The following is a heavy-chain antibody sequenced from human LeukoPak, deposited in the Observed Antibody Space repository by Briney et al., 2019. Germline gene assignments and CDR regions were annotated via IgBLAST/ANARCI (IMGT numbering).Heavy chain of an antibody. CDR2: IGISSSTI. D-gene: IGHD3-10*01. CDR1: GFTFSSYS. J-gene: IGHJ3*02. CDR3: TKDMGGRRSYYLSAAFDI. V-gene: IGHV3-48*02. Sequence: HPGGSLRLSCAASGFTFSSYSMNWVRQAPGKGLEWVSYIGISSSTIYYADSVKGRFTISRDNARNSLYLQMNRLRDEDTALYYCTKDMGGRRSYYLSAAFDIWGQGTMVTVSS.